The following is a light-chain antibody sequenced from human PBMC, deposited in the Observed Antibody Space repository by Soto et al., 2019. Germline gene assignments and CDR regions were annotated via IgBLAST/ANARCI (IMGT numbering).Light chain of an antibody. Sequence: AIQLTHSPSSLSASVGDRVSITCRASQGIRNDLGWYQHKPGKAPKLLIHGASSLQSGVPSRFSGSASGKEFTLTISSLRPEDLASYYCLQDHSYPWTFGQGTKVEIX. J-gene: IGKJ1*01. V-gene: IGKV1-6*01. CDR3: LQDHSYPWT. CDR1: QGIRND. CDR2: GAS.